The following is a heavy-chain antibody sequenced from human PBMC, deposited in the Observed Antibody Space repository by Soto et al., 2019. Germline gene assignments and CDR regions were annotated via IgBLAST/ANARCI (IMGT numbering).Heavy chain of an antibody. D-gene: IGHD1-26*01. CDR2: IIPTFGTP. CDR3: ASERSAQYVDF. J-gene: IGHJ4*02. CDR1: GGTFSSHG. V-gene: IGHV1-69*06. Sequence: QVQLVQSGTVVQRRGSSVKVSCQASGGTFSSHGMAWVRQAPGQGLEWMGGIIPTFGTPTYAPKFQGRVTITADKSTNTAYMDLSSLRSEDTGVYYCASERSAQYVDFWGQGTLITVSS.